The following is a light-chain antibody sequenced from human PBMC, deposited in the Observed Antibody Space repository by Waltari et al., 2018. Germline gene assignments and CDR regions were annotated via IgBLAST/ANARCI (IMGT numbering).Light chain of an antibody. CDR2: DAS. J-gene: IGKJ1*01. Sequence: EIVLTQSPGTLSLSPGERATLSCRASQSVNSNYLAWYQQKPGQAPRLLIYDASSRATGTPDRFSGSGSGTDFTLTISRLEPEDFAVYYCQQYGSSPKTFGQGTKVEIK. CDR3: QQYGSSPKT. CDR1: QSVNSNY. V-gene: IGKV3-20*01.